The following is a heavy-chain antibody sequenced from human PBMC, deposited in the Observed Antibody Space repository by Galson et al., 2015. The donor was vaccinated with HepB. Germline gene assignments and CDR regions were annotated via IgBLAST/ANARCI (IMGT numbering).Heavy chain of an antibody. CDR2: FSTSSNYI. CDR1: NYS. Sequence: NYSMSWVRQAPGKGLEWVSSFSTSSNYIYYTDSVKGRFTVSRDNANNSLSLQMDSLRAEDTAVYYCARVRGNSGWYFFEYWGQGTLVTVSS. CDR3: ARVRGNSGWYFFEY. V-gene: IGHV3-21*01. D-gene: IGHD6-19*01. J-gene: IGHJ4*02.